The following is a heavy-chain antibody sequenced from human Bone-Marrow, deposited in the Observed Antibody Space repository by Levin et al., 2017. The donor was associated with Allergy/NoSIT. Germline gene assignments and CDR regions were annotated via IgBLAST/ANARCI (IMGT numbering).Heavy chain of an antibody. CDR3: GVTGVTTGF. V-gene: IGHV4-31*03. D-gene: IGHD1-20*01. CDR2: IFYSGST. J-gene: IGHJ4*02. CDR1: GASVDTGDYY. Sequence: SQTLSLTCTVSGASVDTGDYYWRWIRQHPGKGLEWVAYIFYSGSTYYNPSLKSRVVISMDTTKNQFSLKLSSVTAADTAVYYCGVTGVTTGFWGQGTLVTVSS.